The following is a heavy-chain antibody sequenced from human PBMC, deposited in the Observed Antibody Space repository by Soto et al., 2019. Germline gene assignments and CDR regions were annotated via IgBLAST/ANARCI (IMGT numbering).Heavy chain of an antibody. CDR1: GFTFSSYA. CDR2: ISGSGGST. V-gene: IGHV3-23*01. CDR3: AKDRGFSNWFDP. J-gene: IGHJ5*02. Sequence: GGSLRLSCAASGFTFSSYAMSWVRQAPGKGLEWVSAISGSGGSTYYADSVKGRFTISRDNSKNTKYQKMNSQRAEYTAVYYCAKDRGFSNWFDPWGQGTLVTVSS. D-gene: IGHD1-26*01.